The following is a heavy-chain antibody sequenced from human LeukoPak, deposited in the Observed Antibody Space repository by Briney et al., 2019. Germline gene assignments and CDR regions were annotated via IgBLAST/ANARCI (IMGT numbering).Heavy chain of an antibody. CDR2: ISGSGGST. CDR1: GFTFSSYA. V-gene: IGHV3-23*01. Sequence: PGGSLRLSCAASGFTFSSYAMSWVRQAPGKGLEWVSAISGSGGSTYYADSVKGRFTISRDNSKNTLYLQMNSLRAEDTAVYYCAKVISFYYDSSGHLYYYYGMDVWGQGTTATVSS. CDR3: AKVISFYYDSSGHLYYYYGMDV. J-gene: IGHJ6*02. D-gene: IGHD3-22*01.